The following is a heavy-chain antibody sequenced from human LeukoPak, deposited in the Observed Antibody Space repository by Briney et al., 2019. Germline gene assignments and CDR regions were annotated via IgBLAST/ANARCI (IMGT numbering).Heavy chain of an antibody. V-gene: IGHV1-2*02. D-gene: IGHD3-10*01. CDR2: INPNSGGT. CDR1: GYTFTGYY. CDR3: AREGDGSGNNFDH. Sequence: ASVKVSCKASGYTFTGYYMHWVRQAPGQGLEWMGWINPNSGGTNYAQKFQGRVTMTRDTSISTAYMELSRLRSDDTAVYYCAREGDGSGNNFDHWGQGTLVTVSS. J-gene: IGHJ4*02.